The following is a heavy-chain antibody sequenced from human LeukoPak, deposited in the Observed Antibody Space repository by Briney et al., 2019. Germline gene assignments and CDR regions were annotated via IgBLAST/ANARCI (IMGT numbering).Heavy chain of an antibody. V-gene: IGHV4-39*01. Sequence: SETLSLTCTVSGGSISSSSYYWGWIRQPPGKGLEWIGSIYYSGSTYYNPSLKSRVTISVDTSKNQFSLKLSSVTAADTAVYYCARFQWELLLAWFDPWGQGTLVTVSS. J-gene: IGHJ5*02. CDR3: ARFQWELLLAWFDP. D-gene: IGHD1-26*01. CDR2: IYYSGST. CDR1: GGSISSSSYY.